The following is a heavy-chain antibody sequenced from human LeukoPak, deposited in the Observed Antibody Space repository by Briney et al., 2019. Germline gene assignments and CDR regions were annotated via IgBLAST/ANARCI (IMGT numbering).Heavy chain of an antibody. J-gene: IGHJ6*02. V-gene: IGHV1-18*01. D-gene: IGHD1-1*01. CDR2: IRTHNGDT. CDR3: AVADGTTGTLKEYYYGVDV. Sequence: ASVKVSCKASGYTFTSYAISWVRQAPGRGLEWMGWIRTHNGDTNYAQNLQGRVTMTTDTSTSTAYMELRSLRSDDTAVYYCAVADGTTGTLKEYYYGVDVWGQGTTVTVSS. CDR1: GYTFTSYA.